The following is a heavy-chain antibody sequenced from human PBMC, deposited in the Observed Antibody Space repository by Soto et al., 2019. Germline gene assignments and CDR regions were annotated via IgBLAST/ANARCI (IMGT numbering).Heavy chain of an antibody. CDR1: GYTFTNYG. D-gene: IGHD2-2*01. V-gene: IGHV1-18*04. Sequence: ASVKVSCKASGYTFTNYGISWVRQAPGQGLEWMGWISAYNGNTNYAQNLQGRITMTTDTSTSTAYMELRSLGSDDTAVYYCVRQDVVVTRRIGEFDPWGQGTLVTVSS. CDR3: VRQDVVVTRRIGEFDP. J-gene: IGHJ5*02. CDR2: ISAYNGNT.